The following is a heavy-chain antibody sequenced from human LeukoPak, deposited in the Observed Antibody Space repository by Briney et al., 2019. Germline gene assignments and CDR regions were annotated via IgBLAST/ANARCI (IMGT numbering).Heavy chain of an antibody. J-gene: IGHJ4*02. CDR3: ASQPGYSSSWYGVFDY. CDR2: TIPIFGTA. D-gene: IGHD6-13*01. CDR1: GGTFSSYA. Sequence: SVKVSCKASGGTFSSYAISWVRQAPGQGLEWMGGTIPIFGTANYAQKFQGRVTITTDASTSTAYMELSSLRSEDTAVYYCASQPGYSSSWYGVFDYWGQGTLVTVSS. V-gene: IGHV1-69*05.